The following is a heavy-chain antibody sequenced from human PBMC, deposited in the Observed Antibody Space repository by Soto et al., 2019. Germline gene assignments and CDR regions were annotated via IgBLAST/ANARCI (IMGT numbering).Heavy chain of an antibody. J-gene: IGHJ4*02. CDR2: IWYDGTQK. CDR1: GFTFNTYS. D-gene: IGHD1-7*01. CDR3: AKNKERELPRIIDY. Sequence: QVQLEESGGGVVQPGRSLRLSCEASGFTFNTYSMHWVRQPPGKGLEWLAAIWYDGTQKYYADSVKGRFIISRDNSKKTLYLEMNSLRAEDTAVYYCAKNKERELPRIIDYWGQGTLVTVSS. V-gene: IGHV3-33*06.